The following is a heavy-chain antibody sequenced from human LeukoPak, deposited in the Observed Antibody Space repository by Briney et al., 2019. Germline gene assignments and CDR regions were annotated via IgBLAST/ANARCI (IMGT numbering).Heavy chain of an antibody. CDR1: GGSISSYY. CDR2: IYYSGST. V-gene: IGHV4-59*01. Sequence: SETLSLTCTVSGGSISSYYWSWIRQPPGKGLEWIGYIYYSGSTNYNPSLKSRVTISVDTSKNQFSLKLSSVTAADTAVHYCARGFYGNYYYYGMDVWGKGTTVTVSS. D-gene: IGHD3-16*01. J-gene: IGHJ6*04. CDR3: ARGFYGNYYYYGMDV.